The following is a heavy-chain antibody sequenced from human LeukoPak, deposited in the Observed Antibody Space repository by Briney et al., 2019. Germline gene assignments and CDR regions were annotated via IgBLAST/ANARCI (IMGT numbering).Heavy chain of an antibody. CDR3: ARAAELYDFWGGNGPFDL. Sequence: SETLSLTCTVSGVSIRHYYWTWIRQFAGKRLEWIGRIHISGTTNYNPSLKSRVTMSVDTSKNNFFLNLTSVTAADTAVYYCARAAELYDFWGGNGPFDLWGQGKMVTVSS. CDR1: GVSIRHYY. J-gene: IGHJ3*01. D-gene: IGHD3-3*01. V-gene: IGHV4-4*07. CDR2: IHISGTT.